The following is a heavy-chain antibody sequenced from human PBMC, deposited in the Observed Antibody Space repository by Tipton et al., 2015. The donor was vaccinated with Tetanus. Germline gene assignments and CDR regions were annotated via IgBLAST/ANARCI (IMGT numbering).Heavy chain of an antibody. V-gene: IGHV4-59*08. CDR1: GGSLSTSH. J-gene: IGHJ5*02. CDR2: ITYSRAT. D-gene: IGHD2/OR15-2a*01. CDR3: ARHLYGYWFDP. Sequence: TLSLTCSVSGGSLSTSHWAWIRQPPGKGLEWVGKITYSRATNYNSSLKSRLTIDVDTSQNLFSLTLTSVTAADTAVYFCARHLYGYWFDPWGQGILVTVSS.